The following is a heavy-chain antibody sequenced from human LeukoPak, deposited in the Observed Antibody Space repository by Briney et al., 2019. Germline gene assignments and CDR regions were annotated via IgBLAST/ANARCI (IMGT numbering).Heavy chain of an antibody. J-gene: IGHJ4*02. V-gene: IGHV3-30*18. CDR2: MSYDGSNK. Sequence: GRSLRPSCAASGFTFSSYGMHWVRQAPGKGLEWVAFMSYDGSNKYYADSVKGRFTISRDHSKNTLYLQMNSLGAEDTAVYYCAKSYSSGWYYFDYWGQGTLVTVSS. D-gene: IGHD6-19*01. CDR1: GFTFSSYG. CDR3: AKSYSSGWYYFDY.